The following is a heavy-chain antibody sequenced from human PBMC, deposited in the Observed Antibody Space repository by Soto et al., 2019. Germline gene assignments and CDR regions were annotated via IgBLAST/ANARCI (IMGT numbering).Heavy chain of an antibody. CDR2: IYYSGST. CDR3: ARAASELRRPYSSGWNVNY. CDR1: GGSISSGDYY. J-gene: IGHJ4*02. D-gene: IGHD6-19*01. Sequence: SETLSLTCTVSGGSISSGDYYWSWIRQPPGKGLEWIGYIYYSGSTYYNPSLKSRVTISVDTSKNQFSLKLSSVTAADTAVYYCARAASELRRPYSSGWNVNYWGKGTLVTVPS. V-gene: IGHV4-30-4*01.